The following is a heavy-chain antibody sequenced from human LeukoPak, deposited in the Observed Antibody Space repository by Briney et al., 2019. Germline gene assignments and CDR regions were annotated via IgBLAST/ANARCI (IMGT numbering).Heavy chain of an antibody. Sequence: GGSLRLSCAASGFTFSSYGMHWVRQAPGKGLEWVAVISYDGSNKYYANSVKGRFTISRDNSKNTLYLQMNSLRAEDTAVYYCASIAVAGTVFDYWGQGTLVTVSS. CDR2: ISYDGSNK. CDR3: ASIAVAGTVFDY. V-gene: IGHV3-30*03. D-gene: IGHD6-19*01. J-gene: IGHJ4*02. CDR1: GFTFSSYG.